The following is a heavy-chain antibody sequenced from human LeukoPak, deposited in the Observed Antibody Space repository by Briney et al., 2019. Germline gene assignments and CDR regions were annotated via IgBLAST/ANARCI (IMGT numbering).Heavy chain of an antibody. Sequence: PSETLSLTCTVSGGSISSSSYYWGWIRQPPGKGLEWIGSIYYSGSTYYNPSLKSRVTISVDTSKNQLSLKLSSVTAADTAVYYCASFPMAPAQTYFDYWGQGTLVTVSS. CDR2: IYYSGST. CDR1: GGSISSSSYY. D-gene: IGHD3-10*01. CDR3: ASFPMAPAQTYFDY. J-gene: IGHJ4*02. V-gene: IGHV4-39*01.